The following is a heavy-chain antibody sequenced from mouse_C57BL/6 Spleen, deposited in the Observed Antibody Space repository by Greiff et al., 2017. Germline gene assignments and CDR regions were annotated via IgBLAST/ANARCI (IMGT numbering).Heavy chain of an antibody. V-gene: IGHV1-82*01. CDR2: IYPGDGDT. J-gene: IGHJ2*01. D-gene: IGHD2-5*01. CDR1: GYAFSSSW. Sequence: QVQLQQSGPELVKPGASVKISCKASGYAFSSSWMNWVKQRPGKGLEWIGRIYPGDGDTNYNGKFKGKATLTADKSSSTAYMQLSILTSEDSAVYFCATFYYSNFDYWGQGTTLTVSS. CDR3: ATFYYSNFDY.